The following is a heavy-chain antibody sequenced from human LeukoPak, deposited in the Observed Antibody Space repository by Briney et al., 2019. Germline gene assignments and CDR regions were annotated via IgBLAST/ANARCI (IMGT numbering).Heavy chain of an antibody. D-gene: IGHD3-10*01. CDR1: GGSISSYY. Sequence: SETLSLTCTVSGGSISSYYWSWIRQPPGKGLEWIGYIYYSGSTNYNPSLKSRVTISVDTSKNQFSLKLSSVTAADTAVYYCARHMGGSGINYFDYWGQGTLVTVSS. J-gene: IGHJ4*02. CDR3: ARHMGGSGINYFDY. V-gene: IGHV4-59*08. CDR2: IYYSGST.